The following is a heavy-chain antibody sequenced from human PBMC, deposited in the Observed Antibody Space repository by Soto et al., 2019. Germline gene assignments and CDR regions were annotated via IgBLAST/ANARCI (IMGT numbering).Heavy chain of an antibody. CDR1: GFTFGDYA. D-gene: IGHD2-21*02. V-gene: IGHV3-49*03. Sequence: GGSLRLSCTASGFTFGDYAMSWFRQAPGKGLEWVGFIRSKAYGGTTEYAASVKGRFTISRDDSKSIAYLQMNSLKTEDTAVYYCTTSYCGGDCYSGFDYWGQGTLVTVPQ. CDR3: TTSYCGGDCYSGFDY. CDR2: IRSKAYGGTT. J-gene: IGHJ4*02.